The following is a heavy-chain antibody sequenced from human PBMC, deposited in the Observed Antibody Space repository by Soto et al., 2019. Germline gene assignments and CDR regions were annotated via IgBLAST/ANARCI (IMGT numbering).Heavy chain of an antibody. D-gene: IGHD6-19*01. J-gene: IGHJ4*02. CDR3: ARAVAVAADFDY. CDR1: GYTFTGYV. V-gene: IGHV1-3*01. CDR2: INAGNGNT. Sequence: ASVKVSCKASGYTFTGYVMHWVRQAPGQRLEWMGWINAGNGNTKYSQKFQGRVTITRDTSASTAYMELGSLRSEDTAVYYCARAVAVAADFDYWGEGTLVTVSS.